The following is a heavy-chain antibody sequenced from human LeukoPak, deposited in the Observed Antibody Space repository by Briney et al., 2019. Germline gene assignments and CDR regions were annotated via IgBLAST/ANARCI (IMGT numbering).Heavy chain of an antibody. J-gene: IGHJ4*02. CDR3: ARAGKKAGGKDY. Sequence: GGSLRLSCAASGFTFSSYSMNWVRQAPGKGLEWVSYISSSSTIYYADSVKGRFTISRDNAKNSLYLQMNSLRAEDTAVYYCARAGKKAGGKDYWGQGTLVTVSS. CDR1: GFTFSSYS. D-gene: IGHD4-23*01. CDR2: ISSSSTI. V-gene: IGHV3-48*01.